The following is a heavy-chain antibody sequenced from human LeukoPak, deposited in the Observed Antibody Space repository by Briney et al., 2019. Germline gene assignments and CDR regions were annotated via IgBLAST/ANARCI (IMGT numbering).Heavy chain of an antibody. CDR2: ISYTANTI. D-gene: IGHD6-13*01. J-gene: IGHJ4*02. CDR3: AQVTAPGTLGMDV. V-gene: IGHV3-48*03. CDR1: GFTFSSYE. Sequence: GGSLRLSCAASGFTFSSYEMNWVRQAPGKGLEWVSYISYTANTIYYADSVKGRFTISRDNAKNSLYLQMNSLRAEDTAVYYCAQVTAPGTLGMDVWGQGTLVTVSS.